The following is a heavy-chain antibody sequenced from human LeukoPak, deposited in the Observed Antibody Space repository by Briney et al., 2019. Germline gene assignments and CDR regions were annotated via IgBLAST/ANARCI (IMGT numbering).Heavy chain of an antibody. D-gene: IGHD4-17*01. CDR1: VGSFSGYS. Sequence: PSETLSLTCAVYVGSFSGYSWTWIRQPPGKGLEWIGEVNHSGSTNYNPSLKSRVTISVDTSKNQFSLKLSSVTAADTAVYYCARHDYGDYNDYWGQGTLVTVSS. CDR3: ARHDYGDYNDY. V-gene: IGHV4-34*01. J-gene: IGHJ4*02. CDR2: VNHSGST.